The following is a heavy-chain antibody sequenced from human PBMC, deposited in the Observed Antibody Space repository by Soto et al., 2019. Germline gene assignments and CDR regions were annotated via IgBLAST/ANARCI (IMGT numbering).Heavy chain of an antibody. Sequence: GGPLSPSSAALGSTFSSYAMHWARQAPGKGLEWVAVISYGGRNKYYAASVKGRLNISRDNSKNTLYLKMNSLRAEDTDVYYCARDRAECSSTSCYTYYYYYGMDVWGQGTTVTVSS. V-gene: IGHV3-30*04. J-gene: IGHJ6*02. CDR2: ISYGGRNK. CDR1: GSTFSSYA. CDR3: ARDRAECSSTSCYTYYYYYGMDV. D-gene: IGHD2-2*02.